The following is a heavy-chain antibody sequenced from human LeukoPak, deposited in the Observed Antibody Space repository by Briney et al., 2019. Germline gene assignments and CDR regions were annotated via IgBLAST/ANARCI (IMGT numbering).Heavy chain of an antibody. J-gene: IGHJ3*02. CDR3: ARDLTDTTPAAGTRGDNAFDI. V-gene: IGHV4-30-4*08. CDR1: GGSISSGDYY. CDR2: IYYSGST. D-gene: IGHD6-13*01. Sequence: KSSETLSLTCTVSGGSISSGDYYWSWIRQPPGKGLEWIGYIYYSGSTYYDPSLKSRVTISVDTSKNQFSLKLSSVTAADTAVYYCARDLTDTTPAAGTRGDNAFDIWGQGTMVTVSS.